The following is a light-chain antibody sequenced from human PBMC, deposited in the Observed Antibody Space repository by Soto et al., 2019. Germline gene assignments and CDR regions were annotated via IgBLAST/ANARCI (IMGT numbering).Light chain of an antibody. CDR3: QQYGGVPYT. V-gene: IGKV3-20*01. J-gene: IGKJ2*01. Sequence: EIVLTQSPGTLSLSPGQRATLSCRASESISRDYLAWYQQRLGQAPRLLIYGASSGATGIPDRFSGSGSGTDFTLTISRLEHEDFAIYYCQQYGGVPYTFGPGPKVDIK. CDR1: ESISRDY. CDR2: GAS.